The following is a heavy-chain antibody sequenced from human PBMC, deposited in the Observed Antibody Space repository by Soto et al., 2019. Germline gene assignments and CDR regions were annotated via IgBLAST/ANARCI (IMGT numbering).Heavy chain of an antibody. J-gene: IGHJ4*02. D-gene: IGHD1-26*01. CDR1: GYTFTSYG. CDR2: ISAYNGNT. CDR3: ARDGSSDY. V-gene: IGHV1-18*01. Sequence: SGKVWYEASGYTFTSYGISWVRQAPGQGLEWMGWISAYNGNTNYAQKLQGRVTMTTDTSTSTAYMELRSLRSDDTAVYYCARDGSSDYWGQGTLVTVSS.